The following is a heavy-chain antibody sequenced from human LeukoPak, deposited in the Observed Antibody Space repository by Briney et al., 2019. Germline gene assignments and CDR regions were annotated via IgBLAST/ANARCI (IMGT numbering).Heavy chain of an antibody. CDR1: GFTFSSYA. D-gene: IGHD6-6*01. CDR3: AGSIAARSEVDY. J-gene: IGHJ4*02. V-gene: IGHV3-30*01. Sequence: GGSLRLSCAASGFTFSSYAMHWVRQAPGKGLEWVAVIPYDGSNKYYADSVKGRFTISRDNSKNTLYLQMNSLRAEDTAVYYCAGSIAARSEVDYWGQGTLVTVSS. CDR2: IPYDGSNK.